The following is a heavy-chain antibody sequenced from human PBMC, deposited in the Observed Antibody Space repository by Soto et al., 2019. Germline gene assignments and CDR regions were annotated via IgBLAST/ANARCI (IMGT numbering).Heavy chain of an antibody. J-gene: IGHJ5*02. CDR2: IDPKSGDT. CDR1: EYSFTGHY. CDR3: ARDYDKGGYEYFDP. D-gene: IGHD3-22*01. Sequence: ASVKVSCKAYEYSFTGHYLHWVRQAPGQGLEWMGWIDPKSGDTKYAPKFRDRVTMTTDTSINTAYMDLSSLRSDDTAMYYCARDYDKGGYEYFDPWGQGTLVTVSS. V-gene: IGHV1-2*02.